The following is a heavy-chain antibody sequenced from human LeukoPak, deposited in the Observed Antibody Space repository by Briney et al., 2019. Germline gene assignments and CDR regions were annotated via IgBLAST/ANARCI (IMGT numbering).Heavy chain of an antibody. J-gene: IGHJ5*02. CDR2: MNPNSGNT. D-gene: IGHD6-13*01. V-gene: IGHV1-8*01. CDR1: GYTFTSYD. Sequence: ASVKVSCKASGYTFTSYDINWVRQATGQGLEWMGWMNPNSGNTGYAQKFQGRVTMTRNTSISTAYMGLSSLRSEDTAVYYCARAMYSSRAEPQSGNWFDPWGQGTLVTVSS. CDR3: ARAMYSSRAEPQSGNWFDP.